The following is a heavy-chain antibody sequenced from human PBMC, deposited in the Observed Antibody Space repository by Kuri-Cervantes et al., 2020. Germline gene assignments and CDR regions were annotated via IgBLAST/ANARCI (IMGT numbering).Heavy chain of an antibody. J-gene: IGHJ4*02. CDR3: VKGSFHYGSGSYFDH. D-gene: IGHD3-10*01. V-gene: IGHV3-9*01. CDR1: GFTFDDYA. CDR2: ISWDSNNI. Sequence: GGSLRLSCAGSGFTFDDYAMHWVRQAPGKGLEWVSGISWDSNNIGYADSVKGRFTISRDNAKKSLSLQMNSLRLEDTALYYCVKGSFHYGSGSYFDHWGQGTLVTVSS.